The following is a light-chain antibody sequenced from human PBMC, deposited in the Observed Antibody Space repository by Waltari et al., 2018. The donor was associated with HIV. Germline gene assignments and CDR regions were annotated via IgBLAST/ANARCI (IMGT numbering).Light chain of an antibody. Sequence: QSALTQPASVSGSPGQSITISCTGTSSDVGSYNVVSWYQQHPGKAPKLMIYEDNKRPSGVSNRFSGSKSGNTASLTISGLQAEDEADYSFCSYAGSSTWVFGGGTKLTVL. V-gene: IGLV2-23*01. J-gene: IGLJ3*02. CDR3: CSYAGSSTWV. CDR2: EDN. CDR1: SSDVGSYNV.